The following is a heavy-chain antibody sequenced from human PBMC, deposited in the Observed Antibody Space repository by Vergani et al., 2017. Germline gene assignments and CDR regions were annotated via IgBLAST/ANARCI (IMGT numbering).Heavy chain of an antibody. Sequence: QVQLQESGPGLVTPSGTLSLPCAVSGGSLSSSNLWSWVGQPPGKGLGWSGEIYHSGSTNYNPSLKSRVTISVDKSKNQFSLKLSSVTAADTGAYYCAREPRAVAGYYYFDYWGQGTLVTVSS. J-gene: IGHJ4*02. V-gene: IGHV4-4*02. CDR3: AREPRAVAGYYYFDY. D-gene: IGHD6-19*01. CDR1: GGSLSSSNL. CDR2: IYHSGST.